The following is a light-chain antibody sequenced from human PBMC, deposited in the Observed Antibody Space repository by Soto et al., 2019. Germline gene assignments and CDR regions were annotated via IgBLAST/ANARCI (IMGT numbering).Light chain of an antibody. CDR2: AAS. V-gene: IGKV1-12*01. CDR3: QQGHSFPLT. J-gene: IGKJ5*01. CDR1: HDISSW. Sequence: DIQVTQSPSSVSASVGDTVSITCRATHDISSWLAWYQRKPGKAPELLIYAASHLQRGVPSRFSGGGSGKHYTLTIDNLQPEEFATYHCQQGHSFPLTFGQGTRLEIK.